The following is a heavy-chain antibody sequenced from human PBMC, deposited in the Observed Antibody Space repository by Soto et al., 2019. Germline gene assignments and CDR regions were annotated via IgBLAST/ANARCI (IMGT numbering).Heavy chain of an antibody. CDR3: AHIVTGCFT. CDR1: GFSLITSGVG. V-gene: IGHV2-5*02. CDR2: IYWDDDK. D-gene: IGHD3-16*01. Sequence: QIILKESGPTLVKPTQTLTLTCTISGFSLITSGVGVGWIRQPPGKALEWLALIYWDDDKRYSPSLKSRLTITKDTSKNQVVLTMTNMDPVDTAAYYCAHIVTGCFTWGRGALVTVSS. J-gene: IGHJ5*02.